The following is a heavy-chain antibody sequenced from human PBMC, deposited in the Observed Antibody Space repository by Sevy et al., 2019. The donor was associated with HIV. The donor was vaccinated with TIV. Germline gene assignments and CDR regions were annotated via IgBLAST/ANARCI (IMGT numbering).Heavy chain of an antibody. Sequence: GGSLRLSCAASGFTFSSYANSWVRQAPGKGLEWVSGISGSGDSRYYADSVKGRFTIFRDNSKNTLYLQMNSLRADDTAVYYCAKDHDYDLLTGGHFDIWGHGTMVTVSS. J-gene: IGHJ3*02. V-gene: IGHV3-23*01. CDR1: GFTFSSYA. CDR2: ISGSGDSR. CDR3: AKDHDYDLLTGGHFDI. D-gene: IGHD3-9*01.